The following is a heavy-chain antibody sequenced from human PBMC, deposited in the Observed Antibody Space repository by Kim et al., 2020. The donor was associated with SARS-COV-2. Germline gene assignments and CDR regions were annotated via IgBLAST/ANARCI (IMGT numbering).Heavy chain of an antibody. CDR3: ARDTFYYDSSSGYFDL. CDR2: IYYSGST. Sequence: SETLSLTCTVSGGSISSSSYYWGWIRQPPGKGLEWIGSIYYSGSTYYNPSLKSRVTISVDTSKNQFSLKLSSVTAADTAVYYCARDTFYYDSSSGYFDL. J-gene: IGHJ2*01. D-gene: IGHD3-22*01. CDR1: GGSISSSSYY. V-gene: IGHV4-39*07.